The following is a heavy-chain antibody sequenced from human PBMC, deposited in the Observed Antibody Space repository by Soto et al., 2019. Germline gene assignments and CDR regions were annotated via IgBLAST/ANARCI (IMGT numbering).Heavy chain of an antibody. Sequence: QLQLQESGPGLVKPSETLSLTCTVSGGSISSNNYFWGRIRQPPGKGLEWIGSIYYSGSTYYNPSLKSRLTMSVDTSKNQFSLKLSSVTAADTAVYYCARHEDDYGDERGFDYWGQGTLVTVSS. D-gene: IGHD4-17*01. CDR3: ARHEDDYGDERGFDY. V-gene: IGHV4-39*01. CDR2: IYYSGST. CDR1: GGSISSNNYF. J-gene: IGHJ4*02.